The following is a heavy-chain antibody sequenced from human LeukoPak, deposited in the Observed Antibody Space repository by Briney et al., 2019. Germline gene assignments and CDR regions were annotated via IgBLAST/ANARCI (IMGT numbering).Heavy chain of an antibody. D-gene: IGHD3-10*01. CDR3: AKDIAVRCWNGSGDAFDV. CDR2: ISWSGSTI. Sequence: PGGSLRLPCAASGFTLDDYGMHWVRHAPGKGVEGVTGISWSGSTIGYADSVKGRFTISRDNAKNSLFLQMSSLRADDMASYYCAKDIAVRCWNGSGDAFDVWGQGTMVTVSS. V-gene: IGHV3-9*03. J-gene: IGHJ3*01. CDR1: GFTLDDYG.